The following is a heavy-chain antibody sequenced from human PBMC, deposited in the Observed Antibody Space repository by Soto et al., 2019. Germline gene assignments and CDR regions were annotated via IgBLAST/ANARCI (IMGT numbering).Heavy chain of an antibody. Sequence: PGGSLRLSCEASGFTLGSYWMSWVRQAPGKGLEWVSYISSSGSTIYYADSVKGRFTISRDHAKNSLYLQMNSLRAEDTAVYYCARDTVVFDYWGQGTLVTVSS. CDR1: GFTLGSYW. CDR2: ISSSGSTI. V-gene: IGHV3-48*04. J-gene: IGHJ4*02. D-gene: IGHD4-17*01. CDR3: ARDTVVFDY.